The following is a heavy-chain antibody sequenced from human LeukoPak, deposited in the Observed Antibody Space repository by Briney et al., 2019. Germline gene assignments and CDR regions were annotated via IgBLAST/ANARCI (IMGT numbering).Heavy chain of an antibody. J-gene: IGHJ4*02. CDR2: ISAYNWNT. V-gene: IGHV1-18*01. Sequence: GSSVNVSCKASGYTFTSYGISWVRQAPGQGLEWMGWISAYNWNTNYSQKLQGRVTMTTDTSTSTAYMELRRLRSDDTAVYYCARGAGVVVITTIDYWGQGTLVTVSS. CDR3: ARGAGVVVITTIDY. D-gene: IGHD3-22*01. CDR1: GYTFTSYG.